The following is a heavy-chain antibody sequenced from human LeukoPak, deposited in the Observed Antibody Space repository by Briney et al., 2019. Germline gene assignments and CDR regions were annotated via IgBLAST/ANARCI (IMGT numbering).Heavy chain of an antibody. D-gene: IGHD6-19*01. CDR1: GYTLTGYY. J-gene: IGHJ3*02. CDR3: AISLGIAVAGGAFDI. CDR2: INPNSGGT. V-gene: IGHV1-2*02. Sequence: ASVKVSCKASGYTLTGYYMHWVRQAPGQGLEWMGWINPNSGGTNYAQKFQGRVTMTRDTSISTAYMELSRLRSDDTAVYYCAISLGIAVAGGAFDIWGQGTMVTVSS.